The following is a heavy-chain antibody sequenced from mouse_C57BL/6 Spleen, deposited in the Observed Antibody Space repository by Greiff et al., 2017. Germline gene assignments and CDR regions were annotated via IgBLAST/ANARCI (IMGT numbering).Heavy chain of an antibody. J-gene: IGHJ4*01. CDR2: ISSGGDYI. Sequence: EVKLVESGEGLVKPGGSLKLSCAASGFTFSSYAMSWVRQTPEKRLEWVAYISSGGDYIYYADTVKGRFTISRDNARNTLYLQMSSLKSEDTAMYYCTSLYYYGSSSYYAMDYWGQGTSVTVSS. CDR1: GFTFSSYA. CDR3: TSLYYYGSSSYYAMDY. D-gene: IGHD1-1*01. V-gene: IGHV5-9-1*02.